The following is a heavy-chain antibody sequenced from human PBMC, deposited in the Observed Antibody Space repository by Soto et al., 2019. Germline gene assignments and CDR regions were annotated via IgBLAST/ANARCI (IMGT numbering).Heavy chain of an antibody. D-gene: IGHD6-19*01. V-gene: IGHV3-48*02. CDR1: GFTFSSYV. CDR3: ATHTSGWRYFDY. J-gene: IGHJ4*02. Sequence: EVQLVESGGGLVQPGGSLRLSCAASGFTFSSYVMNCVRQAPGKGLEWVSYISSSGNTIYYADSVKGRLTISRDNAKHSLYLQMNSLRDEDTAVYYCATHTSGWRYFDYWGQGTLVTVSS. CDR2: ISSSGNTI.